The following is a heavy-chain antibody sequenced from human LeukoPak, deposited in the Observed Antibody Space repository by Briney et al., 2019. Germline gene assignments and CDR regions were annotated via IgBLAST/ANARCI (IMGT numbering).Heavy chain of an antibody. CDR1: GFTFSSYS. D-gene: IGHD5-18*01. CDR2: ISSGSKYI. J-gene: IGHJ4*02. Sequence: GGSLRLSCADSGFTFSSYSMNWVRQAPGKGLEWVSSISSGSKYIYNADSVKGRFTISRDNAKKSLYLQVNSLRAEDTAVYYCARALSYSYGSMDFWGQGTLVIVSS. CDR3: ARALSYSYGSMDF. V-gene: IGHV3-21*01.